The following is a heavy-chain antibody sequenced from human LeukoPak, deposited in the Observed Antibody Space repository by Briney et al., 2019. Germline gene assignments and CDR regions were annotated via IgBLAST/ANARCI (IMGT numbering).Heavy chain of an antibody. V-gene: IGHV5-51*01. CDR3: ARLRGYCSSTSCLGAFDI. J-gene: IGHJ3*02. Sequence: GESLKISCKGSGYSFTSYWIGWVRQMPGKGLEWMGIIYPGDSDTRYSPSFQGQVTISADKSISTAYLQWSSLKASDTAMYYCARLRGYCSSTSCLGAFDIWGQGTMVTVSS. CDR1: GYSFTSYW. CDR2: IYPGDSDT. D-gene: IGHD2-2*01.